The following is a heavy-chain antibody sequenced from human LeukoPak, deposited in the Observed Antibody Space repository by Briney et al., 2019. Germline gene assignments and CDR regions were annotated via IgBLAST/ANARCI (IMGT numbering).Heavy chain of an antibody. CDR3: AKAELGVDTFFDY. J-gene: IGHJ4*02. V-gene: IGHV3-23*01. CDR1: GFTFSSYA. D-gene: IGHD3-3*01. Sequence: GGSLRLSCAASGFTFSSYAMSWVRQAPGKGLEWVSAISGRGGSTYYADSVKGRFTISRDNSKNTLYLQMNSLRAEDTAVYYCAKAELGVDTFFDYWGQGTLVTVSS. CDR2: ISGRGGST.